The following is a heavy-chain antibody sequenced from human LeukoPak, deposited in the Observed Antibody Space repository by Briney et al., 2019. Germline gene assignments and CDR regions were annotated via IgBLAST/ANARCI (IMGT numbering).Heavy chain of an antibody. Sequence: SETLSLTCTVSGDSLTGYYWGWIRQPPGKGLEWIGNIYYTGNTYYNPSLKSRVTISLDTSKNQFSLKVISMTAADTAVYCCARRTRTQLRYFDWLFHFDYWGQGTLVTVSS. CDR3: ARRTRTQLRYFDWLFHFDY. J-gene: IGHJ4*02. CDR2: IYYTGNT. CDR1: GDSLTGYY. D-gene: IGHD3-9*01. V-gene: IGHV4-39*07.